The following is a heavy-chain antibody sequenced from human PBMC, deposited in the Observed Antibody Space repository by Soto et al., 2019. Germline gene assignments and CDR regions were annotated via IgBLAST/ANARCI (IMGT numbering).Heavy chain of an antibody. CDR2: IYHSGST. CDR1: GYSISSGYY. V-gene: IGHV4-38-2*01. J-gene: IGHJ4*02. Sequence: PSETLSLTCAVSGYSISSGYYWGWIRQPPGKGLEWIGNIYHSGSTYYNPSLRSRVTISGDTSKNQFSLKLSSVTAADTAVYYCARAYHYGVTQKFDYWGQGTLVTVSS. CDR3: ARAYHYGVTQKFDY. D-gene: IGHD3-22*01.